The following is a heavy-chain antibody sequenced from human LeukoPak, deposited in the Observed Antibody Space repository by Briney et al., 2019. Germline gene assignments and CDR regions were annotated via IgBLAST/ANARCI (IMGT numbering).Heavy chain of an antibody. CDR3: ATSGGYGSSTFSFKDPEGTTDAFDI. Sequence: ASVTVSCTASGYTFTGYYMHWVRQAPGQGLEWMGWINPNSGGTNYAQKFQGRVTMTRDTSISTAHMELSRLRSDDTAVYYCATSGGYGSSTFSFKDPEGTTDAFDIWGQGTMVTVSS. CDR2: INPNSGGT. CDR1: GYTFTGYY. J-gene: IGHJ3*02. D-gene: IGHD2-2*01. V-gene: IGHV1-2*02.